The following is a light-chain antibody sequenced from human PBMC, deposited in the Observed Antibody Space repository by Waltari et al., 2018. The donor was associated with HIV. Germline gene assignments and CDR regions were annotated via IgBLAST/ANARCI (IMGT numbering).Light chain of an antibody. J-gene: IGLJ2*01. Sequence: QSALTQPASVSGSPGQSITISCTGTSIYIDGYNYVSWYQQHPGKAPKLMIYDVSTRPSGLSNRFAGSKSGNTASLTISGLQAEDEADYYCSSYTSSSTKVFGGGTKLTVL. CDR3: SSYTSSSTKV. V-gene: IGLV2-14*03. CDR2: DVS. CDR1: SIYIDGYNY.